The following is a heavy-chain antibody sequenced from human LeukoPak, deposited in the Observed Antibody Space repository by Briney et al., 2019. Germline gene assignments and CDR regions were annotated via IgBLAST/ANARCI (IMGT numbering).Heavy chain of an antibody. J-gene: IGHJ4*02. Sequence: SETPSLTCTVSGGSISSSSYYWGWIRQPPGKGLEWIGSIYYSGSTYYNPSLKSRVTISVDTSKNQFSLKLSSVTAADTAVYYCAASQGVRGVIIQDYWGQGTLVTVSS. CDR3: AASQGVRGVIIQDY. CDR1: GGSISSSSYY. D-gene: IGHD3-10*01. CDR2: IYYSGST. V-gene: IGHV4-39*05.